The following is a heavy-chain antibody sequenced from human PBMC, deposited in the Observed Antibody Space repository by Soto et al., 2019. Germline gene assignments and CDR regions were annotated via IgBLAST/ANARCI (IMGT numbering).Heavy chain of an antibody. J-gene: IGHJ2*01. CDR1: SGSNSSSNW. CDR2: IYPRGST. CDR3: AREGQHDFNWDFDL. Sequence: QVQLQESGPGPVKPSGTLSLTCAVSSGSNSSSNWWSWVRQPPGKGLEWIGEIYPRGSTNYNPSLKSRVSVEVNKSKNQFSRKLSSVSAADTAVYYCAREGQHDFNWDFDLWGRGTLVTVSS. V-gene: IGHV4-4*02. D-gene: IGHD6-13*01.